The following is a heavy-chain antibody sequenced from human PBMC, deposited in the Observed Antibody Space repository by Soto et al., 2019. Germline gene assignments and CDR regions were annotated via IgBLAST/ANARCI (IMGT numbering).Heavy chain of an antibody. J-gene: IGHJ4*02. V-gene: IGHV3-11*01. Sequence: QVQLVESGGDLVKPGGSLRPSCAASGFTFSDSYMSWIRQAPGKGLEWISYISNSGSTIHYADSVKGRFTISRDNAKNSLYLQMHSLRADDTAVYYCARGIAAAEWGQGTLVTVSS. D-gene: IGHD6-13*01. CDR3: ARGIAAAE. CDR2: ISNSGSTI. CDR1: GFTFSDSY.